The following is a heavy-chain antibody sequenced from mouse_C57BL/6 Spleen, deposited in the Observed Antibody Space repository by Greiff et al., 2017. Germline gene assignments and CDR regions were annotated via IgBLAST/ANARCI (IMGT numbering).Heavy chain of an antibody. CDR1: GFTFRSYA. D-gene: IGHD2-1*01. Sequence: EVMLVASGGGLVEPGGSLKVSCETSGFTFRSYAVYWVGQTPEKRLEGDATISDGGSYTYYPENVKGRFTISRDNAKNNLYLQMSHLKSEDTAMYYCARGRDGNYDAMDYWGQGTSVTVSS. CDR3: ARGRDGNYDAMDY. CDR2: ISDGGSYT. J-gene: IGHJ4*01. V-gene: IGHV5-4*03.